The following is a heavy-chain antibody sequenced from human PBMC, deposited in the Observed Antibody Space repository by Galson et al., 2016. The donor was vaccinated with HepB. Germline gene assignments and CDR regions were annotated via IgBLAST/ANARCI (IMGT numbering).Heavy chain of an antibody. D-gene: IGHD2/OR15-2a*01. Sequence: SLRLSCAASGFTFSTHDMHWVRQAPGKGLEWVSHIGIAGDTYYLGSVKGRFTISRENAKNSLYLQMNSLRVEDTAVYYCASEPFISPWDYWGPGTLVTVSA. CDR1: GFTFSTHD. V-gene: IGHV3-13*01. J-gene: IGHJ4*02. CDR2: IGIAGDT. CDR3: ASEPFISPWDY.